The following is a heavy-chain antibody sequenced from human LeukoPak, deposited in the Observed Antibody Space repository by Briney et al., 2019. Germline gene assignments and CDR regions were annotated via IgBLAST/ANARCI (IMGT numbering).Heavy chain of an antibody. J-gene: IGHJ6*02. V-gene: IGHV4-31*03. CDR2: IYYSGGT. D-gene: IGHD2-2*01. CDR3: ARGYCSSTSCYETKYYYYGMDV. CDR1: GGSISSGGYY. Sequence: SETLSLTCTVSGGSISSGGYYWSWIRQHPGKGLEWIGYIYYSGGTYYNPSLKSRVTISVDTSKNQFSLKLSSVTAADTAVYYCARGYCSSTSCYETKYYYYGMDVWGQGTTVTVSS.